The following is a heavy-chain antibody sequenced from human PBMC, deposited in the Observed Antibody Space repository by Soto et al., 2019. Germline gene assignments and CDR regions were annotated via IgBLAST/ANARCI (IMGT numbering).Heavy chain of an antibody. V-gene: IGHV3-30*18. CDR1: GFTFSSYG. J-gene: IGHJ4*02. Sequence: GGSLRLSCAASGFTFSSYGMHWVRQAPGKGLEWVAVISYDGSNKYYADSVKGRFTISRDNSKNTLYLQMSSLRAEDTAVYYCAKRKYCPSTTCLAYWGQGTQVTVSS. CDR3: AKRKYCPSTTCLAY. D-gene: IGHD2-2*01. CDR2: ISYDGSNK.